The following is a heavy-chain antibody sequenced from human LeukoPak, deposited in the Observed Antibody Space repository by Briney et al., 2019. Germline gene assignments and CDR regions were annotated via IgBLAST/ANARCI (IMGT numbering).Heavy chain of an antibody. CDR2: IYSGGST. D-gene: IGHD3-9*01. J-gene: IGHJ3*02. Sequence: GGSLRLSCAASEFSVGSNYMTWVRQAPGKGLEWVSLIYSGGSTYYADSVKGRFTISRDNSKNTLYLQMNSLRAEDTAVYYCARDLYDILTADAFDIWGQGTMVTVSS. CDR3: ARDLYDILTADAFDI. CDR1: EFSVGSNY. V-gene: IGHV3-66*01.